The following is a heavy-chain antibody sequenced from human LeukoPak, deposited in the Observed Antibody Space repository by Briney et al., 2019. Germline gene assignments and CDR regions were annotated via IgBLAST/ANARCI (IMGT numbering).Heavy chain of an antibody. D-gene: IGHD5-12*01. CDR2: FDPEDGET. Sequence: ASVKVSCKVSGYTLTELSMHCVRQAPGKGLEWMGGFDPEDGETIYAQKFQGRVTMTEDTSTDTAYMELSSLRSEDTAVYYCATGEVATITPYYYYGMDVWGQGTTVTVSS. CDR1: GYTLTELS. V-gene: IGHV1-24*01. J-gene: IGHJ6*02. CDR3: ATGEVATITPYYYYGMDV.